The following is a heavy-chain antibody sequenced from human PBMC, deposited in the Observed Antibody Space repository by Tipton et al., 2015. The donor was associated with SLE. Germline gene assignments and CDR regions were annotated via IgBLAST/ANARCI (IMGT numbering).Heavy chain of an antibody. CDR3: ARPTYSSSRSGLDY. Sequence: SLRLSCAASGFTFSSYWMSWVRQAPGKGLEWVANIKQDGSEKYYVDSVKGRFTISRDNAKNSLYLQMNSLRAEDTAVYYCARPTYSSSRSGLDYWGQGTLVTVSS. D-gene: IGHD6-13*01. CDR2: IKQDGSEK. CDR1: GFTFSSYW. J-gene: IGHJ4*02. V-gene: IGHV3-7*03.